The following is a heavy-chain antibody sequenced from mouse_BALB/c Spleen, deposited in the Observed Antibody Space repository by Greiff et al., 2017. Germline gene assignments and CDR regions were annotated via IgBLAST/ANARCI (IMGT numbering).Heavy chain of an antibody. CDR3: ARADSLLFYFDV. Sequence: VHLVESGPGLVAPSQSLSITCTVSGFSLSRYSVHWVRQPPGKGLEWLGMIWGGGSTDYNSALKSRLSISKDNSKSQVFLKMNSLQSDDTAMYYCARADSLLFYFDVWGAGTTVTVSS. D-gene: IGHD1-2*01. CDR1: GFSLSRYS. CDR2: IWGGGST. J-gene: IGHJ1*01. V-gene: IGHV2-6-4*01.